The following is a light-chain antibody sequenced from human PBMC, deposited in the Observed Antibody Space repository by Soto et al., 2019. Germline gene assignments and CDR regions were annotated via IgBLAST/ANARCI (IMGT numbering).Light chain of an antibody. J-gene: IGKJ5*01. CDR3: QQYNTWRSIT. V-gene: IGKV3-15*01. CDR1: QNIGNK. CDR2: DTS. Sequence: EIVRSQSPATLSVSPVGRATLSCRASQNIGNKLAWYQHKPGQAPRVLIYDTSTRAAGIPARFSGSGSETNFTLTIITLQSEDFAVYYCQQYNTWRSITFGQGTRLEIK.